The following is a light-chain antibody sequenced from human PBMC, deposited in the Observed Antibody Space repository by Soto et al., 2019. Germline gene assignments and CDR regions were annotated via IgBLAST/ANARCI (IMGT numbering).Light chain of an antibody. CDR3: QKYNSAPQT. J-gene: IGKJ1*01. CDR2: AAS. Sequence: DIQMTQSPSSLSASVGARVTITCRASRGISNYLAWYQQKPGKVPKLLIYAASTLQSGVPSRFSGSGSGTDFTLTISSLQPEDVATYYCQKYNSAPQTFGQGTKVEIK. V-gene: IGKV1-27*01. CDR1: RGISNY.